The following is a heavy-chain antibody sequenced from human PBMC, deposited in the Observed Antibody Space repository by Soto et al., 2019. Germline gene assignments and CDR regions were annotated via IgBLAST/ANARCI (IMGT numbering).Heavy chain of an antibody. CDR3: ARDGYYDSSGYYGY. D-gene: IGHD3-22*01. CDR2: IIPIFGTA. J-gene: IGHJ4*02. Sequence: QVQLVQSGAEVKKPGSSVKVSCKASGGTFSSYAISWVRQAPGQGLEWLGGIIPIFGTANYAQKFQGRVTITADESTSRAYMELSSLRSEDTAVYYCARDGYYDSSGYYGYWGQGALVAVSA. CDR1: GGTFSSYA. V-gene: IGHV1-69*01.